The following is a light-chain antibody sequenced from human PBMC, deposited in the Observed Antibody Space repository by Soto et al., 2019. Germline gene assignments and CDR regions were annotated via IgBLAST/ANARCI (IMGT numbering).Light chain of an antibody. V-gene: IGLV2-8*01. CDR1: SSDVGGYHY. J-gene: IGLJ1*01. CDR3: LSYGGSNNYV. CDR2: EVE. Sequence: QSALTQPPSASESPGQSVTISCTGTSSDVGGYHYVSWYQHHPGRAPKLLNYEVEKRPPGVPGRFSGSKSGNTASLTVSGLQADDEADYYCLSYGGSNNYVFGTGTKLTVL.